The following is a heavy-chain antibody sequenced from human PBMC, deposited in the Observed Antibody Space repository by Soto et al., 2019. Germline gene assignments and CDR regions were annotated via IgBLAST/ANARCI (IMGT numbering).Heavy chain of an antibody. CDR3: AIVTASNYYDSSGPRYGMDV. CDR2: INHSGST. D-gene: IGHD3-22*01. CDR1: GGSFSGYY. J-gene: IGHJ6*02. Sequence: PSETLSLTCAVYGGSFSGYYWSWIRQPPGKGLEWIGEINHSGSTNYNPSLKSRVTISVDTSKNQFSLKLSSVTAADTAVYYCAIVTASNYYDSSGPRYGMDVWGQGTTVTVSS. V-gene: IGHV4-34*01.